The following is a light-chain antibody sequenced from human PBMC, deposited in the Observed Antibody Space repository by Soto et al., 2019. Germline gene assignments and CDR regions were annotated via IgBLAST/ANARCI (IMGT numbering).Light chain of an antibody. V-gene: IGKV3-20*01. CDR3: QQYGSSPLT. CDR1: QSVSTNY. J-gene: IGKJ1*01. Sequence: EIALTQSPGTLSLSPGERASLSCRASQSVSTNYLAWYQQKPGQAPRLLIYDASSRATGIPDRFSGGGSGTDFTLTISRLEPEDFAVYYCQQYGSSPLTFGQGTKVEIK. CDR2: DAS.